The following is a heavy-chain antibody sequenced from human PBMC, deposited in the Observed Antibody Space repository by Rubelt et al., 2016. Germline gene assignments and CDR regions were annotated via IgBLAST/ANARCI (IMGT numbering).Heavy chain of an antibody. CDR3: AKGTGGYPKAWFDP. J-gene: IGHJ5*02. D-gene: IGHD6-13*01. V-gene: IGHV6-1*01. Sequence: QVQLQQSGPGLVKPSQTLSLTCAISGDSVSSNSADWNWIRQSPSRGLEWLGRTYYRSKWYYDYAVSVKSRTNNHPHTSKNQFSRQLNSVTPEDTAVYYCAKGTGGYPKAWFDPWGQGTLVTVSS. CDR1: GDSVSSNSAD. CDR2: TYYRSKWYY.